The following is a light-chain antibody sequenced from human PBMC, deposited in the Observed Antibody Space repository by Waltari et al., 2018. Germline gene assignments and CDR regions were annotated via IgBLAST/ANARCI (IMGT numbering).Light chain of an antibody. CDR1: ALPTKH. V-gene: IGLV3-10*01. CDR3: LSPDSSGTYVV. Sequence: SYELTQPPSVSVSPGQTARITCSGQALPTKHAFWYHKKSGQAPVLVIFEDSKRPSGIPERISGSSSGTMATLTLSGAQLEDEGDYYCLSPDSSGTYVVFGGGTKLTVL. CDR2: EDS. J-gene: IGLJ2*01.